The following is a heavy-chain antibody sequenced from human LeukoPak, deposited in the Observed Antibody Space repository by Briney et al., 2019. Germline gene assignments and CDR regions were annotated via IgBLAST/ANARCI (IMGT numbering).Heavy chain of an antibody. CDR3: ARRYSGVLDY. J-gene: IGHJ4*02. V-gene: IGHV4-59*08. Sequence: PSETLSLTCTVSGVSISSYHWSWLRQPPGKGLEGIGYIYYSGSTNYNPSLKSRVTISVDTSKNHFSLKLSSVTAADTAVYYCARRYSGVLDYWGQGTLVTVSS. CDR2: IYYSGST. D-gene: IGHD3-9*01. CDR1: GVSISSYH.